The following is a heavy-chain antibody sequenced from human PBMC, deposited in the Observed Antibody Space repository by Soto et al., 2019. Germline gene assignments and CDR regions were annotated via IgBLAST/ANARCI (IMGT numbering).Heavy chain of an antibody. J-gene: IGHJ5*02. CDR1: GYTFTSYD. V-gene: IGHV1-8*01. CDR3: ARGLSSINMTVVVDNWFDT. D-gene: IGHD3-22*01. CDR2: MNPNSGNT. Sequence: ASVKVSCKASGYTFTSYDINWVRQATGQGLEWMGWMNPNSGNTGCAQKFQGRVTMTRNTSISTAYMELSSLGSEDTAVYYCARGLSSINMTVVVDNWFDTWGQGTLVTVSS.